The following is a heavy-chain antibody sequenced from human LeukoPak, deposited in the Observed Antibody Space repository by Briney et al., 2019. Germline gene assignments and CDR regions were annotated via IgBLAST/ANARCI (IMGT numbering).Heavy chain of an antibody. CDR1: GFTFSTYS. D-gene: IGHD6-13*01. V-gene: IGHV3-23*01. CDR2: ISGSGANT. J-gene: IGHJ4*02. CDR3: AKYPASGGYFDY. Sequence: PGGSLRLSCAASGFTFSTYSMSWVRLAPGKGLEWVSGISGSGANTYYADSVKGRFTISRDNSKNTLYLQMNSLRAEDTAVFYCAKYPASGGYFDYWAREPWSPSPQ.